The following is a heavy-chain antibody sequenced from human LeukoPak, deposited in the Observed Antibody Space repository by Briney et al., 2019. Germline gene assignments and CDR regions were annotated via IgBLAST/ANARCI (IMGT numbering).Heavy chain of an antibody. CDR3: ARNLRKYGSNSEYFDY. D-gene: IGHD4-23*01. V-gene: IGHV3-33*01. CDR1: GFTFSSHG. J-gene: IGHJ4*02. CDR2: IWYDASNK. Sequence: GSLRLSCAASGFTFSSHGMHWVRQAPGKGLEWVAVIWYDASNKYYADSVKGRFTVSRDNSKNTLYLQMNSLRAEDTAMYYCARNLRKYGSNSEYFDYWGQGTVVTVSS.